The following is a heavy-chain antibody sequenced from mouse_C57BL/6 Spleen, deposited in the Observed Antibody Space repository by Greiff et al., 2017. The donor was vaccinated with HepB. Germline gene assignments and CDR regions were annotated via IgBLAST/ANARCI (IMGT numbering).Heavy chain of an antibody. Sequence: DVQLVESGGGLVKPGGSLKLSCAASGFTFSDYGMHWVRQAPEKGLEWVAYISSGSSTIYYADTVKGRFTISRDNAKNTLFLQMTSLRSEDTAMDYCARHYHYAMDYWGQGTSVTVSS. CDR1: GFTFSDYG. CDR2: ISSGSSTI. J-gene: IGHJ4*01. D-gene: IGHD1-1*02. V-gene: IGHV5-17*01. CDR3: ARHYHYAMDY.